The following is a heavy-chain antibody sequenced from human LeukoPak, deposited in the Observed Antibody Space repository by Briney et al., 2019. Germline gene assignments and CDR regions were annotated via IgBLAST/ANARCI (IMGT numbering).Heavy chain of an antibody. V-gene: IGHV4-31*03. Sequence: SQTLSLTCTVSGGSISSGGYYWSWIRQHPGKGLEWIGYIYYSGSTYYNPSLKSRVTISVDTSKNQFSLKLSSVTAADTAVYYCARVEGNYGDYLFDYWGQGTLVTVSS. D-gene: IGHD4-17*01. J-gene: IGHJ4*02. CDR3: ARVEGNYGDYLFDY. CDR1: GGSISSGGYY. CDR2: IYYSGST.